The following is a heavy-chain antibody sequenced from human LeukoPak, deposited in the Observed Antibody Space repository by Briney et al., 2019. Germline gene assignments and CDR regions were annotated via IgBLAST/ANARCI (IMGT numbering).Heavy chain of an antibody. V-gene: IGHV4-59*12. CDR3: AGYDFWSGKAFDY. CDR1: SGSISSYY. Sequence: SETLSLTCSVSSGSISSYYWSWIRQPPGKGLEWIGYIYYSGRTSYNPSLKSRVTISVDTSKNHFSLTLSSVTAADTAVYYCAGYDFWSGKAFDYWGQGTLVTVSS. CDR2: IYYSGRT. D-gene: IGHD3-3*01. J-gene: IGHJ4*02.